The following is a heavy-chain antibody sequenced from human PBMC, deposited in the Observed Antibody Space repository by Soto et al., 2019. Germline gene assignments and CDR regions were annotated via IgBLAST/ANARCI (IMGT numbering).Heavy chain of an antibody. Sequence: QVQLQQWGAGLLKPSETLSLTCAVYGGSFSGYYWSWIRQPPGKGLEWIGEINHSGSTNYNPSLMIRFTISVEKSKNQFSLRLSSVTAADTDVYYCARGRLVVVADSLDYWGTGTLVPVSS. J-gene: IGHJ4*02. V-gene: IGHV4-34*01. CDR2: INHSGST. CDR3: ARGRLVVVADSLDY. CDR1: GGSFSGYY. D-gene: IGHD2-15*01.